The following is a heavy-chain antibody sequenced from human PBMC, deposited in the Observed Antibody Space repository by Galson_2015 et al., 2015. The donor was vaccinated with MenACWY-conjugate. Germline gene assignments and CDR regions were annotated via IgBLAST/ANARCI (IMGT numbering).Heavy chain of an antibody. D-gene: IGHD2-2*01. CDR2: IWYDGSQT. V-gene: IGHV3-33*01. CDR3: ARGGALYQLLSGRYYYGMDA. J-gene: IGHJ6*02. CDR1: GFTFSRYA. Sequence: SLRLSCAASGFTFSRYAMHWVRQAPGKGLEWLAVIWYDGSQTYYADSVKGRFTISRDNSKNTAYLQMNSLRVEDTVMYYCARGGALYQLLSGRYYYGMDAWGQG.